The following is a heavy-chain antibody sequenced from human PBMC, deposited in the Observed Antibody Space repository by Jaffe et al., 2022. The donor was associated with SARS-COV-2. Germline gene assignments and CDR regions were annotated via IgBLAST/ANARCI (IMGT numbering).Heavy chain of an antibody. V-gene: IGHV3-30-3*01. D-gene: IGHD2-2*01. CDR3: ARDLGDIVVVPAANYYYGMDV. CDR1: GFTFSSYA. CDR2: ISYDGSNK. J-gene: IGHJ6*02. Sequence: QVQLVESGGGVVQPGRSLRLSCAASGFTFSSYAMHWVRQAPGKGLEWVAVISYDGSNKYYADSVKGRFTISRDNSKNTLYLQMNSLRAEDTAVYYCARDLGDIVVVPAANYYYGMDVWGQGTTVTVSS.